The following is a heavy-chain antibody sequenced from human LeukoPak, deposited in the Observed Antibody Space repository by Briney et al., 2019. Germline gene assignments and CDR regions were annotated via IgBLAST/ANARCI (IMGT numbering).Heavy chain of an antibody. CDR2: IRYDGSNK. CDR3: AKDLLFGPGLRYFDY. D-gene: IGHD3-10*01. J-gene: IGHJ4*02. Sequence: QPGGSLRLSCAASGFTFSSYGMHWVRQAPGKGLKGVAFIRYDGSNKYYADSVKGRFTISRDNSKNTLYLQMNSLRAEDTAVYYCAKDLLFGPGLRYFDYWGQGTLVTVSS. CDR1: GFTFSSYG. V-gene: IGHV3-30*02.